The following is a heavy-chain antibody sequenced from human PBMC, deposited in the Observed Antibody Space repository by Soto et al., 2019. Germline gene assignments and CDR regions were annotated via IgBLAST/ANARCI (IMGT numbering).Heavy chain of an antibody. V-gene: IGHV4-39*01. D-gene: IGHD4-4*01. CDR1: GGSISSSSYY. CDR3: ARERSRYSNYAGTDY. Sequence: SETLSLTCTVSGGSISSSSYYWGWIRQPPGKGLEWIGSIYYSGSTYYNPSLKSRVTISVDTSKNQFSLKLSSVTAADTAVYYFARERSRYSNYAGTDYWGQGTLVTVSS. J-gene: IGHJ4*02. CDR2: IYYSGST.